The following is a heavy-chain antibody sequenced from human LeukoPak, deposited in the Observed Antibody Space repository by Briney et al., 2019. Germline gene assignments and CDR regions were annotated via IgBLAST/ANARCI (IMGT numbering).Heavy chain of an antibody. Sequence: GGSLRLSCAASGFTFSSYAMSWVRQAPGKGLEWVSAISGSGGSTYYADSVKGRFTISRDNSKNTLYLQMNSLRAEDTAVYYCARVTNSRRSNKWLAWFDYWGQGTLVTVSS. CDR3: ARVTNSRRSNKWLAWFDY. V-gene: IGHV3-23*01. CDR2: ISGSGGST. D-gene: IGHD6-19*01. J-gene: IGHJ4*02. CDR1: GFTFSSYA.